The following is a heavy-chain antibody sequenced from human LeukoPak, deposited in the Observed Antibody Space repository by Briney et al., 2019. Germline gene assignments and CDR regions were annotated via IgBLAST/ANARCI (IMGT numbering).Heavy chain of an antibody. CDR1: GFTFRTYA. D-gene: IGHD5-24*01. J-gene: IGHJ4*02. CDR2: ISGSGDGT. CDR3: AKRTMSAFDS. V-gene: IGHV3-23*01. Sequence: GGSLRLSCTASGFTFRTYAMNWVRQAPGKGLEWLSGISGSGDGTYYADSVKGRFIISRDNSKNMVYLQMNSLTVEDTATYYCAKRTMSAFDSWGQGTLLIVSS.